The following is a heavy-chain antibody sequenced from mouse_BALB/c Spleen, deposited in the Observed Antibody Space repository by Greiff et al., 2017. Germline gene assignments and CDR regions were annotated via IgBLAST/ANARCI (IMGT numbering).Heavy chain of an antibody. Sequence: EVKLVESGGGLVKLGGSLKLSCAASGFTFSSYYMSWVRQTPEKRLELVAAINSNGGSTYYPDTVKGRFTISRDNAKNTLYLQMSSLKSEDTALYYCARRGKGAMDYWGQGTSVTVSS. CDR1: GFTFSSYY. CDR2: INSNGGST. CDR3: ARRGKGAMDY. J-gene: IGHJ4*01. D-gene: IGHD2-1*01. V-gene: IGHV5-6-2*01.